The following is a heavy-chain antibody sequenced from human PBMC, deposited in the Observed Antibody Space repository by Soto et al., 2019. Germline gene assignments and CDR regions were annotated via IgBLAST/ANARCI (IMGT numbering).Heavy chain of an antibody. Sequence: GGSLRLSCAASGFTFSSYAMHWVRQAPGKGLEYVSAISSNGGSTYYANSVKGRFTISRDNSKNTLYLQMGSLRAEDMAVYYCARDHYDFWSGPDYYYYYMDVWGKGTTVTVS. V-gene: IGHV3-64*01. D-gene: IGHD3-3*01. CDR1: GFTFSSYA. CDR3: ARDHYDFWSGPDYYYYYMDV. CDR2: ISSNGGST. J-gene: IGHJ6*03.